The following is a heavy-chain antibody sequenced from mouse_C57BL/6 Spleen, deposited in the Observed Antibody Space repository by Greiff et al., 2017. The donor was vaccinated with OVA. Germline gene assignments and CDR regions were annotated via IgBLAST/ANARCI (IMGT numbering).Heavy chain of an antibody. V-gene: IGHV1-59*01. D-gene: IGHD1-1*01. CDR2: IDPSDSYT. CDR1: GYTFTSYW. Sequence: QVQLQQPGAELVRPGTSVKLSCKASGYTFTSYWMHWVKQRPGQGLEWIGVIDPSDSYTNYNQKFKGKATLTVDTSSSTAYMQLSSLTSEDSAVYYCARPLIRGGSRDYAMDYWGQGTSVTVSS. J-gene: IGHJ4*01. CDR3: ARPLIRGGSRDYAMDY.